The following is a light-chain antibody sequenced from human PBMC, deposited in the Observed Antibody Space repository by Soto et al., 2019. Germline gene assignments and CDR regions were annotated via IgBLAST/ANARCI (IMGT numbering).Light chain of an antibody. CDR3: SSYAVRNNLL. V-gene: IGLV2-8*01. J-gene: IGLJ3*02. CDR2: EVT. Sequence: QSALTQPSSASGSPGQSVTISCTGTSSDVGRYNYVSWYQQHPGKAPKLMIYEVTKRPSGVPDRFSGSKSGNPASLTVSGLQAEDEADYYCSSYAVRNNLLFGGGTKLTVL. CDR1: SSDVGRYNY.